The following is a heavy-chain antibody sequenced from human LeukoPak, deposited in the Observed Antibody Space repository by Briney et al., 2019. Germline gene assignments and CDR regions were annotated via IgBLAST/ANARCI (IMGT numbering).Heavy chain of an antibody. Sequence: GGSLRLSCAASGFTFSRSAMAWVRQAPGKRLDYISAICSSGDSTYYADYVKGRFTISRDNSKNTMYLQMNFLGAGDAAVYYCAKGQSGGSGQCFFGNWGQGALVSVSS. CDR1: GFTFSRSA. CDR2: ICSSGDST. V-gene: IGHV3-23*01. D-gene: IGHD2-15*01. CDR3: AKGQSGGSGQCFFGN. J-gene: IGHJ4*03.